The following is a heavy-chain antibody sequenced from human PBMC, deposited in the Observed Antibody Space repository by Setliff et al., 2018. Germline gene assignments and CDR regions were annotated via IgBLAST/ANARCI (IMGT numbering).Heavy chain of an antibody. CDR3: ARDATHFTKFRGFES. CDR2: IKEDGSER. J-gene: IGHJ4*02. Sequence: GGSLRLSCAVSGFTFSNHGMNWVRQAPGKGLEWVANIKEDGSERNYAESVKGRFITSRDNAKNLVFLQITSLRVEDTAVYYCARDATHFTKFRGFESWGQGTLVTVSS. V-gene: IGHV3-7*01. CDR1: GFTFSNHG. D-gene: IGHD3-10*01.